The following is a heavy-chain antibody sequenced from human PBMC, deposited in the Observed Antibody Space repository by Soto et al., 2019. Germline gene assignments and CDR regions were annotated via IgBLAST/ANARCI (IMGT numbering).Heavy chain of an antibody. CDR3: GYRCFREDGYNF. CDR1: GFSLTTTDVG. Sequence: QITLKQSGPTLVKPTQTLTLTCTFSGFSLTTTDVGVGWIRRPPGKALEWLALIFWYDNKRYSPSLNHRPAISRDTSKSQVFLRMTNMDPADTGTYYCGYRCFREDGYNFGGQGTLVTVSS. CDR2: IFWYDNK. D-gene: IGHD5-18*01. V-gene: IGHV2-5*01. J-gene: IGHJ4*02.